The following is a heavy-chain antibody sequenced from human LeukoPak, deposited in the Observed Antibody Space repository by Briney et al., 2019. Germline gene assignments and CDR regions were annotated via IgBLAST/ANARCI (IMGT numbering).Heavy chain of an antibody. CDR2: INPNSGGT. CDR3: ARDSSSWYAIDY. V-gene: IGHV1-2*02. CDR1: GYTFTGYY. Sequence: ASVKVSCKASGYTFTGYYMHWVRQAPGQGLECMGWINPNSGGTNYAQKFQGRVTMTRDTSISTAYMELSRLRSDDTAVYYCARDSSSWYAIDYWGQGTLVTVSS. D-gene: IGHD6-13*01. J-gene: IGHJ4*02.